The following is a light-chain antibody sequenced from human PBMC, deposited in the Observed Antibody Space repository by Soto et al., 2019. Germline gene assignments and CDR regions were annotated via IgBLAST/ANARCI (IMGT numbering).Light chain of an antibody. CDR1: QSVLYSSNNKNY. J-gene: IGKJ2*01. CDR2: WAS. Sequence: DIVMTQSPDSLAVSLGERATINCKSSQSVLYSSNNKNYLAWYQQKPGQPPKLLIYWASTRESGVPDRFSSSGSRKDFTLTISSLQAEDVAVYYCQQYYSTSYTFGQGTKLEIK. V-gene: IGKV4-1*01. CDR3: QQYYSTSYT.